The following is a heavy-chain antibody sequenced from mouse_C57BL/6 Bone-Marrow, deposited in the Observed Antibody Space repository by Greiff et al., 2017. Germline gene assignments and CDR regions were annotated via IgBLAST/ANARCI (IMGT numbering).Heavy chain of an antibody. CDR1: GYSFTDYN. D-gene: IGHD2-1*01. CDR2: INPNYGTT. CDR3: ARGYYGNYHYAMDY. J-gene: IGHJ4*01. Sequence: VQLQQSGPELVKPGASVKISCKASGYSFTDYNMNWVKQSNGKSLEWIGVINPNYGTTSYNQKLKGKATLTVDQSSSTAYMQLNSLTSEDSAVYFCARGYYGNYHYAMDYWGQGTSVTVSS. V-gene: IGHV1-39*01.